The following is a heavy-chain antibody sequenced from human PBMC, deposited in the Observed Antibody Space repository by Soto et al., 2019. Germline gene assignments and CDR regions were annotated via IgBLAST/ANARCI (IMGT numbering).Heavy chain of an antibody. V-gene: IGHV3-23*01. D-gene: IGHD6-19*01. CDR3: AKSRIAVAGSRPRYFDY. CDR2: ISGSGGST. Sequence: GGSLRLSCAASGFTFSSYAMSWVRQAPGKGLEWVSAISGSGGSTYYADSVKGRFTISRDNSKNTLYLQMNSLRAEDTAVYYCAKSRIAVAGSRPRYFDYWGQGTLVTVSS. CDR1: GFTFSSYA. J-gene: IGHJ4*02.